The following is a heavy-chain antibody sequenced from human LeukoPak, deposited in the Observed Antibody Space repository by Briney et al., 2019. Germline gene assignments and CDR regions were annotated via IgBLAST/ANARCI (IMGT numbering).Heavy chain of an antibody. CDR2: IYYSGST. V-gene: IGHV4-59*08. D-gene: IGHD3-22*01. CDR3: ARGTYYYDSSGYPRFYYFDY. Sequence: PSETLSLTCTVSGGSISSYYWSWIRQPPGKGLEWIGYIYYSGSTNYNPSLKGRVTISVDTSKNQFSLKLSSVTAADTAVYYCARGTYYYDSSGYPRFYYFDYWGQGTLVTVSS. J-gene: IGHJ4*02. CDR1: GGSISSYY.